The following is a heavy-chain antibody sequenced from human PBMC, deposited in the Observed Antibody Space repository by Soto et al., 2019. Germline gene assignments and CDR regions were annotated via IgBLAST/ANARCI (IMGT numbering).Heavy chain of an antibody. J-gene: IGHJ6*02. V-gene: IGHV1-69*01. CDR3: ARDASRKLSRPYGMDV. Sequence: KVSCKASGGTFSSYAISWVRQAPGQGLEWMGGIIPIFGTANYAQKFQGRVTITADESTSTAYMELSSLRSEDTAVYYCARDASRKLSRPYGMDVWGQGTTVTVSS. CDR2: IIPIFGTA. CDR1: GGTFSSYA.